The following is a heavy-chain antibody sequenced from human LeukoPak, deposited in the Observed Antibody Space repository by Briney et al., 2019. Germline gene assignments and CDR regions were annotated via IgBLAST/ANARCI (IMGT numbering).Heavy chain of an antibody. CDR3: ARDQGY. CDR1: GFTFTTYA. CDR2: ISGSGGTT. Sequence: QPGASLRLSCVASGFTFTTYATMWVRQAPGKGLEWVSAISGSGGTTYYADSVKGRFTISRDNSQNTLYLQMNSLRAEDTALFYCARDQGYWGQGTLVTVSS. V-gene: IGHV3-23*01. J-gene: IGHJ4*02.